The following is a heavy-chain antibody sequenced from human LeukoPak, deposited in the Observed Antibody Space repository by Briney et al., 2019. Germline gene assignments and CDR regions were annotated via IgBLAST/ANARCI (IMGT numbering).Heavy chain of an antibody. D-gene: IGHD3-22*01. Sequence: SVTVSSKPSGYTFTSYCISWVRQAPGQGLEWMGWISAYNGNPHYAQKLQGRVTMTTDTSTSTAYMELRSLRSDDTAVYYCARDRGPAKFMGYDSSGYYFGDDFDYWGQGTLVTVSS. CDR3: ARDRGPAKFMGYDSSGYYFGDDFDY. J-gene: IGHJ4*02. CDR2: ISAYNGNP. CDR1: GYTFTSYC. V-gene: IGHV1-18*01.